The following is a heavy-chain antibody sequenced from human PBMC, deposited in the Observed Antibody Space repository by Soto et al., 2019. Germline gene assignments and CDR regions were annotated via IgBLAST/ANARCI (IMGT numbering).Heavy chain of an antibody. CDR2: MNPNSGNT. V-gene: IGHV1-8*01. D-gene: IGHD3-10*01. CDR3: ARSREMATMYRGVGV. J-gene: IGHJ4*02. Sequence: QVQLVQSGAEVKKPGASVKVSCKASGYTFTSYDINWVRQATGQGLEWMGWMNPNSGNTGYAQKLQGRVTMTRNTSIRTAYMELSSLRSEDTAVYYCARSREMATMYRGVGVWGQGTLVTVSS. CDR1: GYTFTSYD.